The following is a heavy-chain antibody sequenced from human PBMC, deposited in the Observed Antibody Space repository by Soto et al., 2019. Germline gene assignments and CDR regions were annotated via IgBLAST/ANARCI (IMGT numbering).Heavy chain of an antibody. CDR1: GFTSSKAW. CDR3: TTLFYGDYGMDV. V-gene: IGHV3-15*07. Sequence: GGSLRLSCAASGFTSSKAWMNWVLQAPWKRLEWVGRIKSKTDGGTTDYAAPVKGRFTISRDDSKNTLYLQMNSLKTEDTAVYYCTTLFYGDYGMDVWGQGTTVTVSS. J-gene: IGHJ6*02. D-gene: IGHD4-17*01. CDR2: IKSKTDGGTT.